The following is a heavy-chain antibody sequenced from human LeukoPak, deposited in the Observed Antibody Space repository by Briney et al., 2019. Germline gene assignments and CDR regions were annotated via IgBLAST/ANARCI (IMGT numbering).Heavy chain of an antibody. CDR1: GFTFSNYW. D-gene: IGHD3-16*01. V-gene: IGHV3-7*03. J-gene: IGHJ4*02. CDR2: IKQDGSEK. Sequence: GGSLRLSCAASGFTFSNYWMNWVRQAPGKGLEWVANIKQDGSEKYYVDSVKGRFTISRDNSKNSLYLQMNSLRTEDTALYYCAKGGIRNRLDYWGQGTLVTVSS. CDR3: AKGGIRNRLDY.